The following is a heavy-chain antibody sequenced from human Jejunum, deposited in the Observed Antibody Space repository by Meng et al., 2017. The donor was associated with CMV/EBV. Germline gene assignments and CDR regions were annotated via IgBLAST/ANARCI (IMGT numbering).Heavy chain of an antibody. J-gene: IGHJ4*02. CDR1: GVTFSDHH. Sequence: SGVTFSDHHMDWVRQAPGKGLEWVGRIKNKADNYVTEYAASVRGRFTISRDVPRNSLYLQMNSLKSEDTALYYCGRDSMKGGGFDCWGQGILVTVSS. V-gene: IGHV3-72*01. D-gene: IGHD3-10*01. CDR3: GRDSMKGGGFDC. CDR2: IKNKADNYVT.